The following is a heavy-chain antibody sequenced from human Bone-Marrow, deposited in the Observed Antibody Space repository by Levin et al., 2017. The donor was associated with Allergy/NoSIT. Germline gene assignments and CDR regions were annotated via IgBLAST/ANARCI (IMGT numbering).Heavy chain of an antibody. CDR2: ISGTGSTT. Sequence: LSLTCAASGFNFRSDAMGWVSQTPGKGLQWVSSISGTGSTTYYADSVKGRFTVSRDNSKNTLYLQMNSLSAEDSAVYFCARDPAAAGLFDFWGQGVLVSVSA. V-gene: IGHV3-23*01. D-gene: IGHD6-13*01. CDR1: GFNFRSDA. CDR3: ARDPAAAGLFDF. J-gene: IGHJ4*02.